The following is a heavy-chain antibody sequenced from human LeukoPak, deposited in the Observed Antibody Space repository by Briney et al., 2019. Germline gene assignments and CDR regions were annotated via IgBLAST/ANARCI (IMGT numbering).Heavy chain of an antibody. D-gene: IGHD4-23*01. CDR3: AKSPATVVTPGPFDY. Sequence: GGSLRLSCAASGFTFSSYAMSWVRQAPGKGLEWVSAISGSGGSTYYAGSVKGRFTISRDNSKNTLYLQMNSLRAEDTAVYYCAKSPATVVTPGPFDYWGQGTLVTVSS. J-gene: IGHJ4*02. CDR1: GFTFSSYA. V-gene: IGHV3-23*01. CDR2: ISGSGGST.